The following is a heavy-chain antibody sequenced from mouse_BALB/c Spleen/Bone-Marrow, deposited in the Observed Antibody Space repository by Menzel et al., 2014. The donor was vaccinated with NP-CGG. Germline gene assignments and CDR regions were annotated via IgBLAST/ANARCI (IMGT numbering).Heavy chain of an antibody. V-gene: IGHV7-3*02. CDR2: IRNKAKGYTS. CDR1: GFTFTDYY. CDR3: ARDINYDIYWYFDV. Sequence: EVKLMESGGGLVQPGGSLRLSCATSGFTFTDYYMSWVRQPPGKALEWLGFIRNKAKGYTSENSASVKGRFTISRDNSQSILYLQMNTLRAEDSATYYCARDINYDIYWYFDVWGAGTTVTASS. D-gene: IGHD2-4*01. J-gene: IGHJ1*01.